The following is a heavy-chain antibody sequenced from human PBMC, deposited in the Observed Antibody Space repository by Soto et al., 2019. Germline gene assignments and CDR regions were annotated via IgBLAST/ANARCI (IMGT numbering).Heavy chain of an antibody. CDR3: AKDRPGYSRHCSSTSCHSRP. D-gene: IGHD2-2*01. CDR1: GFTFSSYA. J-gene: IGHJ5*02. V-gene: IGHV3-23*01. Sequence: GGSLRLSCAASGFTFSSYAMSWVRQAPGKGLEWVSAISGSGGSTYYADSVKGRFTISRDNSKNTLYLQMNSLRAEDTAVYYCAKDRPGYSRHCSSTSCHSRPWGQGTLVTVSS. CDR2: ISGSGGST.